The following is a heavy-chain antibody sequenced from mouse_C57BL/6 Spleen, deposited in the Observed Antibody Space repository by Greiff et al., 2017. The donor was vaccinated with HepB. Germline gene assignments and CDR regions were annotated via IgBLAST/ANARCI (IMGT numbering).Heavy chain of an antibody. V-gene: IGHV5-17*01. CDR2: ISSGSSTI. D-gene: IGHD1-1*01. CDR3: ARSEVTTVVAPYAMDY. Sequence: EVKLVESGGGLVKPGGSLKLSCAASGFTFSDYGMHWVRQAPEKGLKWVAYISSGSSTIYYADTVKGRFTISRDNAKNTLFLQMTSLRSEDTAMYYCARSEVTTVVAPYAMDYWGQGTSVTVSS. J-gene: IGHJ4*01. CDR1: GFTFSDYG.